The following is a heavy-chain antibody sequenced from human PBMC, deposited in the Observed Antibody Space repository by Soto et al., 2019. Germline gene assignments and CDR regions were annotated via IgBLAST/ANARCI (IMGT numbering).Heavy chain of an antibody. Sequence: QVQLVQSGAEVKKPGASVKVSCKASGYTFTSYGISWVRQAPGQGLEWMGWISAYNGNTNYAQKPQGRATMTTDTPPSTAYMDLRSLRSDDTAVYYCARDSPPVDYWGQGTLVTVSS. CDR2: ISAYNGNT. J-gene: IGHJ4*02. V-gene: IGHV1-18*01. CDR3: ARDSPPVDY. CDR1: GYTFTSYG.